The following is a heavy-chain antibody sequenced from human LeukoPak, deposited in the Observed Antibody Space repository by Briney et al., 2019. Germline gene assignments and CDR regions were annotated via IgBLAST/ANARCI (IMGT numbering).Heavy chain of an antibody. J-gene: IGHJ6*03. CDR1: GYTFTSYG. D-gene: IGHD2-2*01. CDR2: ISAYNGNT. CDR3: ARDLEPIVVVPDYYYYYYMDV. Sequence: PAASVKVSCKASGYTFTSYGISWVRQAPGQGLEWMGWISAYNGNTNYAQKLQGRVTMTTDTSTSTAYMELRSLRSDDTAVYYCARDLEPIVVVPDYYYYYYMDVWGKGTTVTVSS. V-gene: IGHV1-18*01.